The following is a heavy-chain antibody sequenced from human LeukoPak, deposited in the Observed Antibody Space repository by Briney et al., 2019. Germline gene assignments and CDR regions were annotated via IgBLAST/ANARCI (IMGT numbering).Heavy chain of an antibody. CDR3: ARDTARGPLVFMDV. J-gene: IGHJ6*03. Sequence: GGSLRLSCAASGFTFRSYTMNWVRKAPGKGLEGVSSISSTCTYIYYADSLKGRFTISRDNAKNSLYLQMNSLRAEDTAVYYCARDTARGPLVFMDVWGKGTTVTVSS. CDR1: GFTFRSYT. D-gene: IGHD5-18*01. V-gene: IGHV3-21*01. CDR2: ISSTCTYI.